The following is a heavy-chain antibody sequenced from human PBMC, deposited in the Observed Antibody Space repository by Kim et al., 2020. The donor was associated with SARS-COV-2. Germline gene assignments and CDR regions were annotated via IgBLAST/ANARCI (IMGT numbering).Heavy chain of an antibody. J-gene: IGHJ5*02. D-gene: IGHD2-15*01. CDR3: AIFVVVGWCCRWCDH. V-gene: IGHV3-23*01. Sequence: GGSLRLSCAASGFIFSDYGMTWVRQAPGKGLEWVAGISDGAHNTFYTDSVKGRFTVSRDNPKNTLYLQMNSLRAEDTALYYCAIFVVVGWCCRWCDHWGQGTLVTVSS. CDR1: GFIFSDYG. CDR2: ISDGAHNT.